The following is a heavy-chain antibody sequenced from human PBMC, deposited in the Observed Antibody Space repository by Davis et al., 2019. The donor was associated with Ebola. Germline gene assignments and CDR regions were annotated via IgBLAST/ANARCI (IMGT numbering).Heavy chain of an antibody. CDR2: ISYDGSNK. CDR3: ARAGGDGYNHYYYYGMDV. D-gene: IGHD5-24*01. J-gene: IGHJ6*02. V-gene: IGHV3-30-3*01. CDR1: GFTFSSYA. Sequence: GESLKISCAASGFTFSSYAMHWVRQAPGKGLEWVAVISYDGSNKYYADSVKGRFTISRDNSKNTLYLQMNSLRAEDTAVYYCARAGGDGYNHYYYYGMDVWGQGTTVTVSS.